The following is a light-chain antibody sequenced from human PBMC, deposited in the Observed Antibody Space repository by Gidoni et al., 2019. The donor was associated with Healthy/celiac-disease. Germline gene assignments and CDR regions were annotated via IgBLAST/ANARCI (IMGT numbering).Light chain of an antibody. CDR1: SSNIGSNT. CDR2: ADN. Sequence: QPVLTQPPSASGTPGQRVTISCPGSSSNIGSNTVNWYQQHPGTAPKLLIYADNHRPSGVPDRFSGSRSGTSASLAISGLRSGDEADYYCAAWDDTLNGVIFGGGTKLTVL. V-gene: IGLV1-44*01. J-gene: IGLJ2*01. CDR3: AAWDDTLNGVI.